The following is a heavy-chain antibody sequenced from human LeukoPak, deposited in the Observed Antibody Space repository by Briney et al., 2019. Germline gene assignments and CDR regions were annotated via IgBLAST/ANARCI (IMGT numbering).Heavy chain of an antibody. CDR1: GGSISSYY. J-gene: IGHJ4*02. CDR3: ARVSGYCSGGACYSRRHFDH. Sequence: SETLSLTCTVSGGSISSYYWSWIRQPAGKGLEWIGRIYTSGSTTYNPSLKSRVTMSVDTSKNQFSLKLSSVTAADTAVYYCARVSGYCSGGACYSRRHFDHWGQGTLVTVSS. CDR2: IYTSGST. V-gene: IGHV4-4*07. D-gene: IGHD2-15*01.